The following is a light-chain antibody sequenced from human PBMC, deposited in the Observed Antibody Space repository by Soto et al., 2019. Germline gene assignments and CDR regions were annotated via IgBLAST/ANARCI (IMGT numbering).Light chain of an antibody. CDR2: EDN. Sequence: LPQPHSVSESPGKTVTLSCTRSSGSIASNYVQWYQQRPGSAPTTVIYEDNQRPSGVPDRFSGSIDSSSNSASLTVSGLKTEDEADYYCQSYDSSNRVFGGGTKVTVL. CDR1: SGSIASNY. CDR3: QSYDSSNRV. V-gene: IGLV6-57*04. J-gene: IGLJ3*02.